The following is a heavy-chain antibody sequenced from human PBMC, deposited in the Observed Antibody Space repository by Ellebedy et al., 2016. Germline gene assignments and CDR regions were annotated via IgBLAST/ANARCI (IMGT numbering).Heavy chain of an antibody. Sequence: GGSLRLXXAASGFTFSSYGMHWVRQAPGKGLEWVAVISYDGSNKYYADSVKGRFTISRDNSKNTLYLQMNSLRAEDTAVYYCAKGRYSGYDLGMFDYWGQGTLVTVSS. J-gene: IGHJ4*02. CDR1: GFTFSSYG. V-gene: IGHV3-30*18. D-gene: IGHD5-12*01. CDR3: AKGRYSGYDLGMFDY. CDR2: ISYDGSNK.